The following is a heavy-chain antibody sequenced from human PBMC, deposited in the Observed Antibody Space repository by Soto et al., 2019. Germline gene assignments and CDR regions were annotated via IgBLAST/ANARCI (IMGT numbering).Heavy chain of an antibody. CDR1: GFTFSSYA. CDR3: ARRGSGSDYDY. Sequence: EVPLLESGGGLVQPGGSLRLSCAASGFTFSSYAMRWVRQAPVKGLEWVSAISGSGGSTYYADSVKGRFTISRDNSKNTLYLQMNSVRAEDTAVYYGARRGSGSDYDYWGQGTLVTVSS. V-gene: IGHV3-23*01. J-gene: IGHJ4*02. CDR2: ISGSGGST. D-gene: IGHD1-26*01.